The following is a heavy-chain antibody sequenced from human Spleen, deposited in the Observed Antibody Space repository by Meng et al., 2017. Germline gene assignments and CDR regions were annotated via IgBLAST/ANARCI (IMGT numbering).Heavy chain of an antibody. Sequence: GESLKISCAASGFTFSSYAMTWVRQAPGKGLEWVSSIGSDSTYIYYADSVKGRFTISRDNAKNSLYLQMSSLGAEDAAVYYCVRVHDYDYFFDYWGQGTLVTVSS. J-gene: IGHJ4*02. V-gene: IGHV3-21*01. D-gene: IGHD5-12*01. CDR1: GFTFSSYA. CDR2: IGSDSTYI. CDR3: VRVHDYDYFFDY.